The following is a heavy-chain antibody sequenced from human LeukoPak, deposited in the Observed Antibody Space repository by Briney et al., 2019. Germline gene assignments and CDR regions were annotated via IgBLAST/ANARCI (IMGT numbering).Heavy chain of an antibody. CDR3: ARAEAIDY. CDR1: GYTFTAYY. Sequence: ASVKVSCKASGYTFTAYYMHWVRQAPGQGLEWMGWVNPNSGGTKYAQKFQGRVTMTRDTSISTAYMELISLRSDDTAVYYCARAEAIDYWGQGTLVTVSS. J-gene: IGHJ4*02. CDR2: VNPNSGGT. D-gene: IGHD5-12*01. V-gene: IGHV1-2*02.